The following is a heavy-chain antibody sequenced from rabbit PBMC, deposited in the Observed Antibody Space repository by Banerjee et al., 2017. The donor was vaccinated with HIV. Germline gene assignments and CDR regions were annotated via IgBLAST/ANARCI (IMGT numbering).Heavy chain of an antibody. D-gene: IGHD3-1*01. J-gene: IGHJ2*01. CDR3: AREEAGVPGSMEL. CDR2: IYAGGGST. Sequence: WVRQAPGKGLEWIGCIYAGGGSTYYASWAKGRFTISKTSSTTVTLQMTSLTAADTASYFCAREEAGVPGSMELWGQGTLVTVS. V-gene: IGHV1S40*01.